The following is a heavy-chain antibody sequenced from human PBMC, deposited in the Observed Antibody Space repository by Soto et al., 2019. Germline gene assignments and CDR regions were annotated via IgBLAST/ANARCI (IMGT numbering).Heavy chain of an antibody. Sequence: SETLSLTCSVSGGSINSYWWSWIRQPAGKGLEWIGRVYSSGTTDYNPSLNSRATLSVETSKNQFSLKLSSVTAADTAVYYCARDIGSYAYGEGYWGQGIQVTVYS. CDR2: VYSSGTT. D-gene: IGHD3-10*01. CDR3: ARDIGSYAYGEGY. J-gene: IGHJ4*02. V-gene: IGHV4-4*07. CDR1: GGSINSYW.